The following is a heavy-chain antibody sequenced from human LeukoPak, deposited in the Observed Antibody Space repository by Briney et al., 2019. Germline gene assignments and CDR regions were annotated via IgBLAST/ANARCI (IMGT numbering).Heavy chain of an antibody. D-gene: IGHD6-13*01. CDR1: GYTFTGYY. J-gene: IGHJ4*02. Sequence: ASVKVSCKASGYTFTGYYMHWVRQAPGQGLEWMGRINPNSGGTNYAQKLQGRVTMTTGTSTSTAYMELRSLRSDDTAVYYCARDRPGSSRYIFWGQGTLVTVSS. CDR2: INPNSGGT. V-gene: IGHV1-2*06. CDR3: ARDRPGSSRYIF.